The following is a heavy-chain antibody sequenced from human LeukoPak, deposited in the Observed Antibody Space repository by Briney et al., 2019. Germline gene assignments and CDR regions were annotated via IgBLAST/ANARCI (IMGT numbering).Heavy chain of an antibody. CDR2: IWYDGSNK. V-gene: IGHV3-33*01. Sequence: PGGSLRLSCAASGFTFSSYGMHWVRQAPGKGLEWVAVIWYDGSNKYYADSVKGRFTISRDNSKNTLYLQMNSLRAEDTAVYYCARVRGGSWSVYYIDYWGQGTLVTVSS. CDR3: ARVRGGSWSVYYIDY. CDR1: GFTFSSYG. J-gene: IGHJ4*02. D-gene: IGHD6-13*01.